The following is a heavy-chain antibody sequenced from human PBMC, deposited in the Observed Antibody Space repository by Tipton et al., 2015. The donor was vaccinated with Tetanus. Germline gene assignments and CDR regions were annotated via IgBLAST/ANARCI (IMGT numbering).Heavy chain of an antibody. CDR1: GGSDNTLYS. CDR3: ARDQARGARGWNYFDF. CDR2: IHYSGST. Sequence: TLSLTCTVSGGSDNTLYSWGWIRQPPGKGLEWIGIIHYSGSTYYNPSLKSPVTISADTSRTHFSLNLSSVTAADTAVYYCARDQARGARGWNYFDFWGLGTLVTVSS. J-gene: IGHJ4*02. V-gene: IGHV4-39*02. D-gene: IGHD1-26*01.